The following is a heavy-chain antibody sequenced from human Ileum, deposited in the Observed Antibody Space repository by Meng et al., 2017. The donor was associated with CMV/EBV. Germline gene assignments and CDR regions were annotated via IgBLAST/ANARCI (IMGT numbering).Heavy chain of an antibody. CDR2: IYNRESA. CDR3: ASTLNPKRWLNCFDP. D-gene: IGHD6-19*01. V-gene: IGHV4-59*01. Sequence: SETLSLTCTVSGGSISSYYWSWIRQPPGKGLEHIGYIYNRESAHYNPSLKSRVTISVDTSRKIVSLKLNSVTAADTAVYYCASTLNPKRWLNCFDPWGQGTLVTVSS. CDR1: GGSISSYY. J-gene: IGHJ5*02.